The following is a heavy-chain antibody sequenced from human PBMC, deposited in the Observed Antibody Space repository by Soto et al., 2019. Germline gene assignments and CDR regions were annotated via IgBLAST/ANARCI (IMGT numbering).Heavy chain of an antibody. V-gene: IGHV4-59*08. CDR1: GGSISNYY. Sequence: SETLSLTCTVSGGSISNYYWSWIRQPPGKGLEWIGYIYYTGSTNYNPSLKSRVTISVDTSKSQFSLRLSSVTAADTAVYYCARYTSGWAYYFDYWGRGTLVTVSS. J-gene: IGHJ4*02. CDR3: ARYTSGWAYYFDY. D-gene: IGHD6-19*01. CDR2: IYYTGST.